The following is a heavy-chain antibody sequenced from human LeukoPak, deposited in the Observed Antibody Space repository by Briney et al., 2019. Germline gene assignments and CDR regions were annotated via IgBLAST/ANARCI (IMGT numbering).Heavy chain of an antibody. Sequence: ALVSVSYKASGYTFIDHYIQWVRQAPGQGVDWLGWINPNSGGTDYARKFRGRVTITRDMSLSTAYMELTRLTYDDTAVYYCARGALDPETVTNYFEYWAQGTLVTVSS. V-gene: IGHV1-2*02. D-gene: IGHD4-17*01. J-gene: IGHJ4*02. CDR2: INPNSGGT. CDR1: GYTFIDHY. CDR3: ARGALDPETVTNYFEY.